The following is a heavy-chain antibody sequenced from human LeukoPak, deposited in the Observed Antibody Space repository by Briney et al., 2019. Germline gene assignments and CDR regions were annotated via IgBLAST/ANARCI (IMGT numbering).Heavy chain of an antibody. Sequence: GGSLRLSCAASGFTFSSYSMNWVRQAPGKGLEWVSSISSSSSYIYYADSVKGRFTISRANAKNSLYLQMNSLRAEDTAVYYCARVPRGSSSWYFEYGGQRTLLTVSS. CDR3: ARVPRGSSSWYFEY. V-gene: IGHV3-21*01. D-gene: IGHD6-6*01. CDR1: GFTFSSYS. J-gene: IGHJ4*02. CDR2: ISSSSSYI.